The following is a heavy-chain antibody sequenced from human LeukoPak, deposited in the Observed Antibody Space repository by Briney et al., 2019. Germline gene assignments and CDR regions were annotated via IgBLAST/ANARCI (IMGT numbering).Heavy chain of an antibody. D-gene: IGHD1-7*01. CDR3: AKEGGTGTRFDY. V-gene: IGHV3-23*01. J-gene: IGHJ4*02. Sequence: GGSLRLSCAASGFTFSSTAMSWVRQAPAKGLEWVSGISGSGTGTYYADSVKGRFTISRDNSKNTLYLQMNSLRAEDTAVYYCAKEGGTGTRFDYWGQGTLVTVSS. CDR2: ISGSGTGT. CDR1: GFTFSSTA.